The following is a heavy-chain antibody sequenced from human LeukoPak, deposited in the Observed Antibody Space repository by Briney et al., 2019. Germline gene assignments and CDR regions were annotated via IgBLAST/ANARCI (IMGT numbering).Heavy chain of an antibody. CDR3: ARGIVATIEGNYYYYYMDV. J-gene: IGHJ6*03. CDR1: GFTFSSYA. Sequence: PGGSLRLSCAASGFTFSSYAMHWVRQAPGKGLEWVAVISYDGTNKYYAESVKGRFTISRDKFKNTLYLQMNSLRAEDTDVYYCARGIVATIEGNYYYYYMDVWGKGTTVTVSS. D-gene: IGHD5-12*01. CDR2: ISYDGTNK. V-gene: IGHV3-30*04.